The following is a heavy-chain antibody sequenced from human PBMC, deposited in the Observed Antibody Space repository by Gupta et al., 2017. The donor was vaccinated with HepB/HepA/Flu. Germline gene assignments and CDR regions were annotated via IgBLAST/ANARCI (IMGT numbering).Heavy chain of an antibody. CDR3: ARLPSFYYGMDV. V-gene: IGHV3-48*03. Sequence: EVQLVESGGGLVQPGGSLRLSCAASGFTFNNYDMNWVRQAPGKGLEWVSYIDSSGSTKYYADSVKGRFTISRDNAKNSRYLQMNSLRAEDTAVYYCARLPSFYYGMDVWGQGTTVTVSS. CDR1: GFTFNNYD. J-gene: IGHJ6*02. CDR2: IDSSGSTK.